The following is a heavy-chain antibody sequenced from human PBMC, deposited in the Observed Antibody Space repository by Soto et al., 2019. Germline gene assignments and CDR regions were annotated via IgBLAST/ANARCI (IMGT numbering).Heavy chain of an antibody. Sequence: PGGSLRLSCAASGFNFDDYAMHWVRQAPGRGLEWVSGISWSSVTFDYADSVKGRFTISRDGSKNTLFLQMNSLRAEDTAVYYCAKAWTVVGLGTYYYVMDVWGQGTTVTVSS. V-gene: IGHV3-9*01. D-gene: IGHD3-22*01. CDR3: AKAWTVVGLGTYYYVMDV. J-gene: IGHJ6*02. CDR1: GFNFDDYA. CDR2: ISWSSVTF.